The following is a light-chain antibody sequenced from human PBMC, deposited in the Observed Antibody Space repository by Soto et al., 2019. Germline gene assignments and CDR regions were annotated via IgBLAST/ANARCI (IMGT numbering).Light chain of an antibody. CDR1: QGISSY. J-gene: IGKJ1*01. Sequence: AIRMTQSPSSFSASTGDRGTITCRASQGISSYLAWYQQKPGKAPKLLIYAASTLQSGVPSRFSGSGSGTDFTLTISCLQSEDFATYYCQQYYSYPPAWTFGQGTKVEIK. CDR3: QQYYSYPPAWT. CDR2: AAS. V-gene: IGKV1-8*01.